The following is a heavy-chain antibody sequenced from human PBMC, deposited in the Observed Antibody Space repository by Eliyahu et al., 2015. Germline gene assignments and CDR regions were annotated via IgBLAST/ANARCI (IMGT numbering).Heavy chain of an antibody. CDR3: ARGGRYCSSTSCYSFGRGAFDI. D-gene: IGHD2-2*01. CDR1: GYTFTGXY. Sequence: QVQLVQSGAEVKXPGTSVKVSCKASGYTFTGXYXXXVRQPAPGQGLEWMGWINPNSGGTNYAQKFQGRVTMTRDTSISTAYMELSRLRSDDTAVYYCARGGRYCSSTSCYSFGRGAFDIWGQGTMVTVSS. CDR2: INPNSGGT. V-gene: IGHV1-2*02. J-gene: IGHJ3*02.